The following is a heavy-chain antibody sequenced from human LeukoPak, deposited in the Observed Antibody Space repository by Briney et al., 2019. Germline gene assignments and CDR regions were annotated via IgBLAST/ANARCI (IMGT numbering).Heavy chain of an antibody. D-gene: IGHD2-15*01. CDR3: ATPVVVEGAFDI. J-gene: IGHJ3*02. Sequence: SQTLSLTCTVSGGSISSGDYYWSWIRQPPGKGLEWIGYIYYSGSTYYNPSHKSRVTISVDTSKNQFSLKLSSVTAADTAVYYCATPVVVEGAFDIWGQGTMVTVSS. CDR1: GGSISSGDYY. V-gene: IGHV4-30-4*01. CDR2: IYYSGST.